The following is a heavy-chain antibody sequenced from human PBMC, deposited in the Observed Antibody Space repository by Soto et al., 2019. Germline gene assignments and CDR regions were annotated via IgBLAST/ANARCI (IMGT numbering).Heavy chain of an antibody. V-gene: IGHV1-69*01. CDR3: ARSQGSSTSLEIYYYYYYGMDV. CDR1: GGTFSSYA. D-gene: IGHD2-2*01. Sequence: QVQLVQSGAEVKKPGSSVKVSCKASGGTFSSYAISWVRQAPGQGLEWMGGIIPIPGTANYAQKFQGRVTITADESTSTAYMELSSLRSEDTAVYYCARSQGSSTSLEIYYYYYYGMDVWGQGPRSPSP. CDR2: IIPIPGTA. J-gene: IGHJ6*02.